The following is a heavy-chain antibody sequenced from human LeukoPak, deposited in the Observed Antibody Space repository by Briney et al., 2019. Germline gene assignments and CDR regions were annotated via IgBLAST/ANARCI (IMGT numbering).Heavy chain of an antibody. V-gene: IGHV3-23*01. CDR3: AKDTYYYGSGSYYKDPGVDY. CDR1: GFTFRNHG. CDR2: ISGSGGST. D-gene: IGHD3-10*01. Sequence: PGGSLRLSCAASGFTFRNHGMHWVRQAPGKGLEWVSAISGSGGSTYYADSVKGRFTISRDNSKNTLYLQMNSLRAEDTAVYYCAKDTYYYGSGSYYKDPGVDYWGQGTLVTVSS. J-gene: IGHJ4*02.